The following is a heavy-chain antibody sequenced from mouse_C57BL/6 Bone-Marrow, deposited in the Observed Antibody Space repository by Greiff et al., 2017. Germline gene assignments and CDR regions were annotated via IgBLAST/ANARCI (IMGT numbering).Heavy chain of an antibody. CDR3: ATPYYGSSLYAMDY. D-gene: IGHD1-1*01. CDR2: IYPRSGNT. V-gene: IGHV1-81*01. J-gene: IGHJ4*01. Sequence: QLQQSGAELARPGASVKLSCKASGYTFTSYGISWVKQRTGQGLEWIGEIYPRSGNTYYNEKFKGKATLTADKSSSTAYMELRSLTSEDSAVYFCATPYYGSSLYAMDYWGQGTSVTVSS. CDR1: GYTFTSYG.